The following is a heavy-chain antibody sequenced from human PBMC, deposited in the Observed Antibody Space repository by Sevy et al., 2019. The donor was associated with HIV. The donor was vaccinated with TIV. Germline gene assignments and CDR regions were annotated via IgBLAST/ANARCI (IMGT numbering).Heavy chain of an antibody. CDR1: GFTFSNYA. CDR3: AKPDPYVTTWYGRVDH. V-gene: IGHV3-23*01. CDR2: VRNSGGGA. D-gene: IGHD6-13*01. Sequence: GGSLRLSCAASGFTFSNYAMSWVRQAPGKGLEWVSAVRNSGGGAFYADSVKGRFTISRDNSKNTLYLQMNSLRAEDTAVYYCAKPDPYVTTWYGRVDHWGQGTLVTVSS. J-gene: IGHJ4*02.